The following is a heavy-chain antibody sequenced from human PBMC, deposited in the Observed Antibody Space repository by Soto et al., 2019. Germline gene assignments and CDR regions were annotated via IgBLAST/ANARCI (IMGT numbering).Heavy chain of an antibody. CDR2: ISWNSGSI. Sequence: SLRLSCAASGFTFDDYAMHWVRQAPGKGLEWVSGISWNSGSIGYADSVKGRFTISRDNAKNSLYLQMNSLRAEDTALYYCAKDIAAAGYYGMDVWGQGTTVTVSS. D-gene: IGHD6-13*01. CDR3: AKDIAAAGYYGMDV. J-gene: IGHJ6*02. V-gene: IGHV3-9*01. CDR1: GFTFDDYA.